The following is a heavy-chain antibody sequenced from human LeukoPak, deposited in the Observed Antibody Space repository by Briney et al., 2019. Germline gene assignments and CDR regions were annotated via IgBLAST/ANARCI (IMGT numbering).Heavy chain of an antibody. CDR1: GFTFDDYA. Sequence: PGGSLRLSCAASGFTFDDYAMHWVRQAPGKGLEWVSGISWNSGSIGYADSVKGRFTISRDNAKNSLYLQMNSLRAEDTALYYCAKDISRERHYYYYGMDVWGQGTTVTVSS. CDR2: ISWNSGSI. CDR3: AKDISRERHYYYYGMDV. J-gene: IGHJ6*02. V-gene: IGHV3-9*01.